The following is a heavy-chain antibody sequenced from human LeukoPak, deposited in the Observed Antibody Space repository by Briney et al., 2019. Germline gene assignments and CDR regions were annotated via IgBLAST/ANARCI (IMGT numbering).Heavy chain of an antibody. CDR2: ISGSGGST. J-gene: IGHJ4*02. CDR3: ARDSTSYYYDSSGWFYFDY. Sequence: GGSLRLSCAASGFTFSSYAMSWVRQAPGKGLEWVSAISGSGGSTYYADSVKGRFTISRDNSKNTLYLQMNSLRAEDTAVYYCARDSTSYYYDSSGWFYFDYWGQGTLVTVSS. V-gene: IGHV3-23*01. D-gene: IGHD3-22*01. CDR1: GFTFSSYA.